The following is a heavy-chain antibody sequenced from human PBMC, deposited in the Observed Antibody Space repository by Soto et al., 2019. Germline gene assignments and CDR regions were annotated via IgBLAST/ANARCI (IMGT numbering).Heavy chain of an antibody. CDR2: ISSSGGST. Sequence: EVQLLESGGNLVQPGGSLRLSCAASGFTFSSYDMSWVRQAPGKGLEWVSTISSSGGSTYYADSVKGRFTISRDNSKTAQDLQLSGVRAEDTAVYCWARDGTGWNGGGYWGQGTLVTVSS. D-gene: IGHD1-1*01. CDR1: GFTFSSYD. J-gene: IGHJ4*02. CDR3: ARDGTGWNGGGY. V-gene: IGHV3-23*01.